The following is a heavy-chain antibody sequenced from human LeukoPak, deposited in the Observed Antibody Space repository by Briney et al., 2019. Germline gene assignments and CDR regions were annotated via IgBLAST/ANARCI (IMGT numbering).Heavy chain of an antibody. CDR1: GLTFGDYA. V-gene: IGHV3-49*04. J-gene: IGHJ4*02. Sequence: PGGSLRLSFTTSGLTFGDYALSWVRQAPGKGLELVGFMKSGETPQYAASVSGRFIISRDDSNRVAHLQMSSLKTEDTALYYCARSRDGYNFAFDYWGRGTLVTVSS. D-gene: IGHD5-24*01. CDR3: ARSRDGYNFAFDY. CDR2: MKSGETP.